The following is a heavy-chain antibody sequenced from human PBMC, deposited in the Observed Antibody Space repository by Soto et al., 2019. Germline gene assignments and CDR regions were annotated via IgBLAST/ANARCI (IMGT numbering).Heavy chain of an antibody. CDR3: TRSAISPYGGLIGPFDY. CDR2: INPANGNT. CDR1: GYTFTAYA. D-gene: IGHD3-16*02. J-gene: IGHJ4*02. Sequence: QVQLAQSGAEERKPGASVKVSCEATGYTFTAYAMHWVRQAPGQRLEWMGWINPANGNTKYSQKFQGRLTITSDTSTNTVSMELNSRTSEDTAMYYCTRSAISPYGGLIGPFDYWGQGNLVTVSS. V-gene: IGHV1-3*05.